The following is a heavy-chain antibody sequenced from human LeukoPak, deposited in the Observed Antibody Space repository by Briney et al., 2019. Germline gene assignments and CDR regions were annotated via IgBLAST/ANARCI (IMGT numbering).Heavy chain of an antibody. V-gene: IGHV4-39*01. CDR1: GASINSSNFY. Sequence: SETLSLTCTVSGASINSSNFYWGWIRQPPGKGLEWIANIYDRGSTYYNPSLKSRVTISVDTSKNQFSLRLSSVTAADTAVYYCARHPTTISGVVKLIRTTWFDPWGQGTLVTVSS. CDR2: IYDRGST. J-gene: IGHJ5*02. D-gene: IGHD3-3*01. CDR3: ARHPTTISGVVKLIRTTWFDP.